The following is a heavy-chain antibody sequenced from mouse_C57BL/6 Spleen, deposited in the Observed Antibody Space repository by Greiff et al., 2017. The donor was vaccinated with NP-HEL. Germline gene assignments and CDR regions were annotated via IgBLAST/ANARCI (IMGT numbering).Heavy chain of an antibody. Sequence: EVKLMESGGGLVKPGGSLKLSCAASGFTFSDYGMHWVRQAPEKGLEWVAYISSGSSTIYYADTVKGRFTISRDNAKNTLFLQMTSLRSEDTAMYYCARPLRSYARDYWGQGTSVTVSS. D-gene: IGHD1-1*01. CDR3: ARPLRSYARDY. CDR2: ISSGSSTI. V-gene: IGHV5-17*01. CDR1: GFTFSDYG. J-gene: IGHJ4*01.